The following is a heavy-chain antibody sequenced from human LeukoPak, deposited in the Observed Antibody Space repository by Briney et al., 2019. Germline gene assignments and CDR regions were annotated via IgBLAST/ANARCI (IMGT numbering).Heavy chain of an antibody. V-gene: IGHV4-34*01. Sequence: SETLSLTCAVYGGSFGGYYWSWIRQPPGKGLEWIGEINHSGSTNYNPSLKSRVTISVDTSKNQFSLKLSSVTAADTAVYYCARGHIVVGTVDYWGQGTLVTVSS. J-gene: IGHJ4*02. CDR2: INHSGST. CDR1: GGSFGGYY. D-gene: IGHD2-2*01. CDR3: ARGHIVVGTVDY.